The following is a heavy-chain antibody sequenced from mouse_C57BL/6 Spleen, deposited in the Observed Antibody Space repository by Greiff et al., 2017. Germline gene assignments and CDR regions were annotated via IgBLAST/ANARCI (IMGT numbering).Heavy chain of an antibody. D-gene: IGHD2-14*01. Sequence: QVQLQQSGAELARPGASVKLSCKASGYTFTSYGISWVKQRTGQGLEWIGEIYPRSGNTYYNEKFKGKATLTADKSSSTAYMELRSLTSEDSAVYFCARRREEYDEGAMDYWGQGTSVTVSS. CDR3: ARRREEYDEGAMDY. CDR2: IYPRSGNT. V-gene: IGHV1-81*01. CDR1: GYTFTSYG. J-gene: IGHJ4*01.